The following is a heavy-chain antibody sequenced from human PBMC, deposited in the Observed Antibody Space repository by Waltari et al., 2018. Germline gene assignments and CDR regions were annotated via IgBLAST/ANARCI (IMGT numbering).Heavy chain of an antibody. CDR3: ARATYYYDTSGYYYPWYFDL. D-gene: IGHD3-22*01. CDR2: IYAGGST. J-gene: IGHJ2*01. Sequence: EVQLVETGGGLIQPGGSLRLSCAASEFTVSDNFMSWVRQAPGKGLEWVSVIYAGGSTYYADSVKGRFTISRDNSNNTLYLQMDSLRVEDTAVYYCARATYYYDTSGYYYPWYFDLWGRGTLVTVSS. CDR1: EFTVSDNF. V-gene: IGHV3-53*02.